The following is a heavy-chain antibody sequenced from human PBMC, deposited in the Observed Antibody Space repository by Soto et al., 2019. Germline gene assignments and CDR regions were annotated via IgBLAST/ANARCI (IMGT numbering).Heavy chain of an antibody. V-gene: IGHV3-21*06. J-gene: IGHJ4*02. CDR1: GFTFTRYS. CDR2: ISSTTNYI. CDR3: ARESEDLTSNFDY. Sequence: PGGSLRLSCAASGFTFTRYSMNWVRQAPGKGLEWVSSISSTTNYIYFGDSMKGRFTISRDNAKNSLYLEMNSLRAEDTAVYYCARESEDLTSNFDYWGQGTLVTVSS.